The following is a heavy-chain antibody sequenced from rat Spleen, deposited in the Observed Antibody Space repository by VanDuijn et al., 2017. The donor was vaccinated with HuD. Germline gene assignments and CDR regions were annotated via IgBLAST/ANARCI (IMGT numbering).Heavy chain of an antibody. V-gene: IGHV5-31*01. J-gene: IGHJ1*01. CDR1: GFTFNVYW. D-gene: IGHD1-12*01. Sequence: EVQLMESGGGLVQPGKSLKLSCVASGFTFNVYWMAWIRQAPGKGLEWVASITNTGDTTYYSDSVKGRFTISRDNAISTLYLQVSSLRSEDTATYYCTTARNVPSYWYFDFWGPGTMVTVSS. CDR2: ITNTGDTT. CDR3: TTARNVPSYWYFDF.